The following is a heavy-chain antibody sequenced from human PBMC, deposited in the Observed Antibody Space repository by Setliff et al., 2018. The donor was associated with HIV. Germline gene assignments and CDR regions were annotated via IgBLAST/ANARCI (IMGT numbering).Heavy chain of an antibody. CDR2: IYYSGST. CDR3: ARHSGLGGYYSSFDY. D-gene: IGHD3-22*01. CDR1: GGSIKSSSDY. Sequence: PSETLSLTCTVSGGSIKSSSDYWGWIRQPPGKGLEWIGTIYYSGSTYYNPSLKSRVTISVDTSKNQFSQKLSSVTAADTTVYYCARHSGLGGYYSSFDYWGPGTLVTVSS. V-gene: IGHV4-39*01. J-gene: IGHJ4*02.